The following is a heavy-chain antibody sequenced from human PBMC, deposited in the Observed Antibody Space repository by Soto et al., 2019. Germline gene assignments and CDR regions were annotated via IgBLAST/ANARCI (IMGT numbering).Heavy chain of an antibody. CDR1: GFTFSDYY. Sequence: GGSLRLSCAASGFTFSDYYMSWIRQAPGKGLEWVSYISSSGSTIYYADSVKGRFTISRDNAKNSLYLQMNSLRAEDTAVYYCAAGDYGDSRSYAFDIWGQGTMVTVSS. V-gene: IGHV3-11*01. CDR2: ISSSGSTI. D-gene: IGHD4-17*01. J-gene: IGHJ3*02. CDR3: AAGDYGDSRSYAFDI.